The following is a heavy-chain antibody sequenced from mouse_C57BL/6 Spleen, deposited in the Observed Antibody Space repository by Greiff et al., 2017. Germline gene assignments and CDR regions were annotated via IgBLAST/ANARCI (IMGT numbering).Heavy chain of an antibody. CDR2: IWSGGST. Sequence: QVQLQQSGPGLVQPSQSLSITCTVSGFSLTSYGVHWVRQPPGKGLEWLGVIWSGGSTDYNAAFISRLSISKDNSKSQVFFKMNSLQADDTAIYYCAKKGEDWDDYYAMDYWGQGTSVTVSS. D-gene: IGHD4-1*01. V-gene: IGHV2-4*01. CDR1: GFSLTSYG. CDR3: AKKGEDWDDYYAMDY. J-gene: IGHJ4*01.